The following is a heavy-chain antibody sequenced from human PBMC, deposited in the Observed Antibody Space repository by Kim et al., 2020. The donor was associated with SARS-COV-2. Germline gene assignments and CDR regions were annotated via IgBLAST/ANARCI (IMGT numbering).Heavy chain of an antibody. Sequence: SYTNYSPSFQGHVTISADKSSTTAYRQWNSLKASDTAMYYCARRRVYGMDVWGQGTTVTVSS. CDR3: ARRRVYGMDV. J-gene: IGHJ6*02. CDR2: SYT. V-gene: IGHV5-10-1*01.